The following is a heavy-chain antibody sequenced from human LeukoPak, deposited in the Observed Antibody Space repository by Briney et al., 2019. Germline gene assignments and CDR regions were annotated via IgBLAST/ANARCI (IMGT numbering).Heavy chain of an antibody. V-gene: IGHV3-15*01. J-gene: IGHJ4*02. D-gene: IGHD3-10*01. CDR1: GFTFSNAW. CDR2: IKSKTDGGTI. CDR3: TTLHYYGSGSYFPPDH. Sequence: PGGSLRLSCAASGFTFSNAWMSWVRQAPGKGLEWVGRIKSKTDGGTIDYAAPVKGRFTISRDDSKDTLYLQMNSLKIEDTAIYYCTTLHYYGSGSYFPPDHWGQGTLVTVSS.